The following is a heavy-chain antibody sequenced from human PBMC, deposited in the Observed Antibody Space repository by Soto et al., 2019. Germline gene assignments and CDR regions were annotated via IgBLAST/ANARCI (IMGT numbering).Heavy chain of an antibody. Sequence: PGGSLRLSCAASGFTFSSYAMSWVRQAPGKGLEWVSAISGSGGSTYYADSVKGRFTISRDNSKNTLYLQMNSLRAEDTAVYYCAKASIIQLWSHDAFDIWGQGTMVTVSS. CDR2: ISGSGGST. CDR3: AKASIIQLWSHDAFDI. CDR1: GFTFSSYA. J-gene: IGHJ3*02. V-gene: IGHV3-23*01. D-gene: IGHD5-18*01.